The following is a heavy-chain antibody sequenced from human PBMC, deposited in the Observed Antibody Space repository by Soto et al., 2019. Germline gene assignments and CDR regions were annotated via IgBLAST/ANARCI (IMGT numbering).Heavy chain of an antibody. CDR2: IYWDDDK. V-gene: IGHV2-5*02. J-gene: IGHJ4*02. CDR1: GFSLTTSGVG. Sequence: QITLNESGPTVVNPAETLTLTCTFSGFSLTTSGVGVGWIRQSPGKAPEWLALIYWDDDKRYSASLKSRLTITKDTSKNQVVLTLASVDPADTATYYCAHRILRTVFGLVTTTAIYFDFWGQGTPV. CDR3: AHRILRTVFGLVTTTAIYFDF. D-gene: IGHD3-3*01.